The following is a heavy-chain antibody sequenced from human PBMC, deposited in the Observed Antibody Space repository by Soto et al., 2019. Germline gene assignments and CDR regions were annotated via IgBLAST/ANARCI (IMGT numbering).Heavy chain of an antibody. D-gene: IGHD6-6*01. CDR1: GFTFSSYA. CDR3: AKDLDANAARPKFDC. CDR2: LSGSGDST. V-gene: IGHV3-23*01. Sequence: GGSLRLSCAASGFTFSSYAMGWVRQAPAKGLEWVSSLSGSGDSTYYADSVKGRFTISRDNSKNTLYLQMNSLRAEDTAVYYCAKDLDANAARPKFDCWGQGTLVTVSS. J-gene: IGHJ4*02.